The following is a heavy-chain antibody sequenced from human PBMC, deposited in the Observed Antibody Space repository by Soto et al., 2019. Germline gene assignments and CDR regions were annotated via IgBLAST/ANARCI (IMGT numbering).Heavy chain of an antibody. J-gene: IGHJ4*02. CDR1: GFTFSSYA. D-gene: IGHD3-9*01. CDR2: ISDSGGST. Sequence: EVQLSESGGGLVQPGGSPRLSCAASGFTFSSYAMSWVRQAPGKGLEWVSAISDSGGSTYYAGSVKGRFTISRDNSKNTLYLQMNSLRPEDTAVYYCAKALYDILTGIDYWGQGTLVTVSS. CDR3: AKALYDILTGIDY. V-gene: IGHV3-23*01.